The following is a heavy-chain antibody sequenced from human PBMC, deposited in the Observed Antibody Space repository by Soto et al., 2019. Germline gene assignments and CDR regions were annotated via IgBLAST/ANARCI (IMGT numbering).Heavy chain of an antibody. CDR2: IYPGDSDT. V-gene: IGHV5-51*01. D-gene: IGHD6-6*01. CDR1: GYSFTSYW. J-gene: IGHJ6*02. CDR3: ARHETRYSSSENKYYYYGMDV. Sequence: EVQLVQSGAEVKKPGESLKISCKGSGYSFTSYWIGWVRQMPGKGLEWMGIIYPGDSDTRYSPSFQGQVTISADKSISTAYLQWSSLKASDTAMYYCARHETRYSSSENKYYYYGMDVWGQGTTVTVSS.